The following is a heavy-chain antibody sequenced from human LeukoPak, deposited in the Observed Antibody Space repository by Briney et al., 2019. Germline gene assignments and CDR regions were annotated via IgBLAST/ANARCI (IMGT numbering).Heavy chain of an antibody. CDR3: ARDVGFWSGYRDY. CDR2: INHSGST. CDR1: GGSFSGYY. D-gene: IGHD3-3*01. Sequence: PSETLSLTCAVYGGSFSGYYWSWIRQPPGKGLEWIGEINHSGSTNYNPSLKSRVTISVDTSKNQFSLKLSSVTAADTAVYYCARDVGFWSGYRDYWGQGTLVTVSS. J-gene: IGHJ4*02. V-gene: IGHV4-34*01.